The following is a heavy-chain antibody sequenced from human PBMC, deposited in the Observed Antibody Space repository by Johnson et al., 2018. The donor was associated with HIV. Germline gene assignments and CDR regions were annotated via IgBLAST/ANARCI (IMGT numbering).Heavy chain of an antibody. CDR1: GFIFDDYT. CDR2: ISWDGGST. J-gene: IGHJ3*02. CDR3: ARRFGAAFDI. D-gene: IGHD3-16*01. V-gene: IGHV3-43*01. Sequence: VHLVESGGGVLRPGASLRLSCEGFGFIFDDYTMHWVRQAPGKGLEWVSLISWDGGSTYYADSVKCRFTISRDNSKNSLYLQMNSLRAEDTAVYYCARRFGAAFDIWGQGTMVTVSS.